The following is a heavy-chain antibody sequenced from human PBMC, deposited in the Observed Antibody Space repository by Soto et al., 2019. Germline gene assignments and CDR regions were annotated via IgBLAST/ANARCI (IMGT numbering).Heavy chain of an antibody. V-gene: IGHV4-39*01. CDR2: IYYSGST. D-gene: IGHD2-8*01. J-gene: IGHJ6*02. Sequence: PSETLSLTCTVSGGSISSSSYYWGWIRQPPGKGLEWIGSIYYSGSTYYNPSLKSRVTISVDTSKNQFSLKLSSVTAADTAVYYCARSGGYCTNGVCLLYYYYYGMDVLCQGTTVTVS. CDR1: GGSISSSSYY. CDR3: ARSGGYCTNGVCLLYYYYYGMDV.